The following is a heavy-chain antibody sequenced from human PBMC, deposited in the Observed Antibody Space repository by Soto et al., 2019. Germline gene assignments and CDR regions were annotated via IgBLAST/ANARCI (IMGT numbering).Heavy chain of an antibody. D-gene: IGHD6-6*01. J-gene: IGHJ3*02. CDR3: ARSREMAARRNNAFDI. V-gene: IGHV1-69*13. Sequence: ASVKVSCKASGGTFSSYAISWVRQAPGQGLEWMGGIIPIFGTANYAQKFQGRVTITADESTSTAYMELSSLRSEDTAVYYCARSREMAARRNNAFDIWGQGTMVTVSS. CDR1: GGTFSSYA. CDR2: IIPIFGTA.